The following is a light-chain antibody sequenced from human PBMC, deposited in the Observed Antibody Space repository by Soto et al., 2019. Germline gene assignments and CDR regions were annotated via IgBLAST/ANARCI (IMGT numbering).Light chain of an antibody. CDR2: DAS. J-gene: IGKJ1*01. V-gene: IGKV3-11*01. CDR3: QQRSDWPRT. CDR1: QSISNY. Sequence: EIVLTQSPGTLSLSPGERATLSCRASQSISNYLAWFQQKPGQAPRLLIYDASNRATGIPARFSGSGSGTDFTRTISSLEPEDFAVYYCQQRSDWPRTFGQGPKVEIK.